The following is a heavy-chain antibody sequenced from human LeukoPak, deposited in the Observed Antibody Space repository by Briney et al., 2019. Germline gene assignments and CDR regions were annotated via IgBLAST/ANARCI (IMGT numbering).Heavy chain of an antibody. CDR3: ASLDY. Sequence: GSLRLSCAASGFIFSSSWMNWVRQAPGKGLEWVANIKQDGSEKYYVDSVKGRFTISRDNAKNSLYLQMNTLRAEDTAVYYCASLDYWGQGTLVTVSS. CDR2: IKQDGSEK. CDR1: GFIFSSSW. J-gene: IGHJ4*02. V-gene: IGHV3-7*01.